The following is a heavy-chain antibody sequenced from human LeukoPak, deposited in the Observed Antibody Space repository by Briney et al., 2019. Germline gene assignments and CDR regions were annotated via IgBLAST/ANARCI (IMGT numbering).Heavy chain of an antibody. Sequence: PGGSLRLSCAASGFTFSSYWMHWVRQAPGKGLEWVSSISSSSSYIYHADSVKGRFTISRDNAKNSLYLQMNSLRAEDTAVYYCARETVKLTMIVVVTIDAFDIWGQGTMVTVSS. D-gene: IGHD3-22*01. J-gene: IGHJ3*02. CDR2: ISSSSSYI. V-gene: IGHV3-21*01. CDR1: GFTFSSYW. CDR3: ARETVKLTMIVVVTIDAFDI.